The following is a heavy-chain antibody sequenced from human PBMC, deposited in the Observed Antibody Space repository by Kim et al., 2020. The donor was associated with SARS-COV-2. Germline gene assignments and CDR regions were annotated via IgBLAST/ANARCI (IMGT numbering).Heavy chain of an antibody. V-gene: IGHV3-30*18. Sequence: GGSLRLSCAASEFTFSNYVMHWVRQAPGKVLEWVAVISFDGSSKYYADSVKGRFTISRDNSKNTLYLQMNSLRPEDTAVYYCAKVYNILTAFYDPSPFQYWGQGTLVSVSS. CDR1: EFTFSNYV. CDR2: ISFDGSSK. J-gene: IGHJ4*02. CDR3: AKVYNILTAFYDPSPFQY. D-gene: IGHD3-9*01.